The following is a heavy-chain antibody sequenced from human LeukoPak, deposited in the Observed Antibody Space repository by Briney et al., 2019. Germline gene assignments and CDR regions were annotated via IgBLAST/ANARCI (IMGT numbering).Heavy chain of an antibody. V-gene: IGHV3-30*02. CDR2: IGSDGSNK. CDR1: GFSFSSYG. CDR3: AKDSLPSRITMIVVVITGAFDI. J-gene: IGHJ3*02. D-gene: IGHD3-22*01. Sequence: GGSLRLSCAASGFSFSSYGMHWVRQAPGKGLEWVAFIGSDGSNKYYADSVKGRFTISRDNSKNTLYLQMNSLRAEDTAVYYCAKDSLPSRITMIVVVITGAFDIWGQGTMVTVSS.